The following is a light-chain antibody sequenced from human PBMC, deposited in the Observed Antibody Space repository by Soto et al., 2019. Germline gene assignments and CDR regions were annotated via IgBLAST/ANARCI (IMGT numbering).Light chain of an antibody. V-gene: IGLV2-8*01. Sequence: QHVLTQPPSASGSPGQSVTISCTGTSSDVGDYHYVSWYQQHPGKAPKLMIYEVSNRPSGVPDRFSGSKSGNTASLTVYGLQAEDEAYYYCSSYAGSNNLVVGGGTKVTVL. CDR2: EVS. J-gene: IGLJ2*01. CDR3: SSYAGSNNLV. CDR1: SSDVGDYHY.